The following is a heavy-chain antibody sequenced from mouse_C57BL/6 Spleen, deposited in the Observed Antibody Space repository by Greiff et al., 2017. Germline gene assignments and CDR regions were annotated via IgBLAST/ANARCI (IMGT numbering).Heavy chain of an antibody. J-gene: IGHJ3*01. CDR3: AGSWDYYGSRFAY. Sequence: QVQLQQPGTELVKPGASVKLSCKASGYTFTSYWMHWVKQRPGQGLEWIGNINPSNGGTNYNEKFKSKATLTVDKSSSTAYMPLSSLTSADSAGYYCAGSWDYYGSRFAYWGQGTLVTVSA. CDR1: GYTFTSYW. D-gene: IGHD1-1*01. CDR2: INPSNGGT. V-gene: IGHV1-53*01.